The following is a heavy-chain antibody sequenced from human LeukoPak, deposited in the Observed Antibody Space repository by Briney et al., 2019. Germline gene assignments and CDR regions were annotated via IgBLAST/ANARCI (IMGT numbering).Heavy chain of an antibody. CDR2: IYTGGGT. J-gene: IGHJ6*03. Sequence: GGSLRLSCAASGFTVGSTYMSWVRQAPGKGLEWVSVIYTGGGTYYADSVKGRFTISRDNSKNTLYLLMNSMRAEDTAVYYCAGRNRLARGVHYMDVWGKGTTVTVSS. D-gene: IGHD3-10*01. CDR3: AGRNRLARGVHYMDV. CDR1: GFTVGSTY. V-gene: IGHV3-53*01.